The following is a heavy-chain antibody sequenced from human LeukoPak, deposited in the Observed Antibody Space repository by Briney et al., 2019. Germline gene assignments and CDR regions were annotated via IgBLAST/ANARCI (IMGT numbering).Heavy chain of an antibody. CDR1: GYTFTGYY. CDR2: INPSGGST. J-gene: IGHJ3*02. CDR3: ARDLVDHYDSSGYSGGAFDI. V-gene: IGHV1-46*01. D-gene: IGHD3-22*01. Sequence: ASVKVSCKASGYTFTGYYMHWVRQAPGQGLEWMGIINPSGGSTSYAQKFQGRVTMTRDTSTSTVYMELSSLRSEDTAVYYCARDLVDHYDSSGYSGGAFDIWGQGTMVTVSS.